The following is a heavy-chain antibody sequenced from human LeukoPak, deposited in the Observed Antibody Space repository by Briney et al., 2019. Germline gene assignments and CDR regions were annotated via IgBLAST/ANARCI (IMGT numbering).Heavy chain of an antibody. V-gene: IGHV1-2*06. CDR3: ARVREYCSGGSCSGPHWFDP. CDR1: GYTFTGYY. CDR2: INPNSGGT. D-gene: IGHD2-15*01. J-gene: IGHJ5*02. Sequence: GASVKVSCKASGYTFTGYYMHWVRQAPGQGLEWMGRINPNSGGTNYAQKFQGRVTMTRDTSISTAYMELSRLRSDDTAVYYCARVREYCSGGSCSGPHWFDPWGQGTLVTVSS.